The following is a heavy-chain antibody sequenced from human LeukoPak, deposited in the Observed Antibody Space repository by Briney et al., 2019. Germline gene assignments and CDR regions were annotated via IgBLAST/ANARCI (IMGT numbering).Heavy chain of an antibody. J-gene: IGHJ4*02. CDR3: ARDPSDTAMTTFDY. D-gene: IGHD5-18*01. Sequence: GGSLRLSCPASGFTFSSYAMHWVRQAPGKGLEWVAVISYDGSNKYYADSVKGRFTISRDNSKNTLYLQMNSLRAEDTAVYYCARDPSDTAMTTFDYWGQGTLVTVSS. CDR2: ISYDGSNK. V-gene: IGHV3-30-3*01. CDR1: GFTFSSYA.